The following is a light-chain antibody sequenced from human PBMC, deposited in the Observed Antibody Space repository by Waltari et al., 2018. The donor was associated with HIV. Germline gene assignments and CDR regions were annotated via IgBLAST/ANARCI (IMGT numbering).Light chain of an antibody. J-gene: IGLJ2*01. Sequence: QSALTQPASVSGSPEQSITISCTGTSRDVGGYNLVSWYQQHPGKAPKLMIYEVSKRPSGVSNRFSGSKSGNTASRTISGLQAEDEADYYCCAYAGSTTYVIFGGGTKLTVL. V-gene: IGLV2-23*02. CDR3: CAYAGSTTYVI. CDR2: EVS. CDR1: SRDVGGYNL.